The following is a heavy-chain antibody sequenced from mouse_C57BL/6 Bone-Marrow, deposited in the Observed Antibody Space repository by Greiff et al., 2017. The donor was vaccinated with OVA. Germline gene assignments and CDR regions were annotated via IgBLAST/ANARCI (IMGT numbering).Heavy chain of an antibody. CDR1: GYTFTDYE. Sequence: VQVVESGAELVRPGASVTLSCKASGYTFTDYEMHWVKQTPVHGLEWIGAIDPETGGTAYNQKFKGKAILTADKSSSTAYMELRSLTSEDSAVYYCSLGTTVVGDYYAMDYWGQGTSVTVSS. V-gene: IGHV1-15*01. D-gene: IGHD1-1*01. CDR2: IDPETGGT. CDR3: SLGTTVVGDYYAMDY. J-gene: IGHJ4*01.